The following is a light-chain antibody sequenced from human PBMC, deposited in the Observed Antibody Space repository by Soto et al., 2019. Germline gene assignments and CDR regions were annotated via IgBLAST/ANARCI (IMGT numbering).Light chain of an antibody. CDR1: QDISTY. J-gene: IGKJ4*01. V-gene: IGKV1-33*01. CDR2: DAS. Sequence: DIQMTQSPSSLSASVGATITITCQASQDISTYLNWYQHKPGKAPKLLIYDASTMETGAPARFSGSGSGTDFTFTINSLQPEDIATYYCQQYDNPPLTFGGGTKVDIK. CDR3: QQYDNPPLT.